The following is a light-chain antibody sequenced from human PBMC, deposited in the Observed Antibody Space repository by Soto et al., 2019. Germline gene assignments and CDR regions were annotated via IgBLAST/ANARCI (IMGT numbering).Light chain of an antibody. J-gene: IGKJ1*01. V-gene: IGKV3-20*01. CDR3: QQYGSSEWT. CDR2: GAS. Sequence: EIVFTQSPATLSLSPLEIATLSCRASQSVSSSYLAWYQQKPGQAPRLLIYGASSRATGIPDRFSGSGSGTDFTLTISRLEPEDFAVYYCQQYGSSEWTFGQGTTGDIK. CDR1: QSVSSSY.